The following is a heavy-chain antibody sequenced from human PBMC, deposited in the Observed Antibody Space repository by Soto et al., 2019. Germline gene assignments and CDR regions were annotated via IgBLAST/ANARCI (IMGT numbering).Heavy chain of an antibody. Sequence: QVQLVQSGAEVKKPGASVKVSCKASGYTFISRYIHWVRQAPGQGLEWMGIINPSGGSTTYAQRFQGRVTMTKDTSTSTVYMELSSLRSDDTAVYYCARGGSGSTSSPEAFDIWGQGTMVTVSS. D-gene: IGHD2-2*01. J-gene: IGHJ3*02. CDR3: ARGGSGSTSSPEAFDI. CDR2: INPSGGST. CDR1: GYTFISRY. V-gene: IGHV1-46*01.